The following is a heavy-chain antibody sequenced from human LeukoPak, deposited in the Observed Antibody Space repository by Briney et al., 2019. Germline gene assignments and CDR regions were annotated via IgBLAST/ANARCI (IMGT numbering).Heavy chain of an antibody. CDR3: ARGEGSGSYMSYFDY. Sequence: SETLSLTCTVSGDSINDHYWSWIRQPPGEGLEWIGYIYSSVSTNYNPSLQSRVAISQDTSKNQFSLKLSSVTAADTAVYYCARGEGSGSYMSYFDYWGQGALVTVSS. CDR1: GDSINDHY. J-gene: IGHJ4*02. V-gene: IGHV4-4*09. CDR2: IYSSVST. D-gene: IGHD3-10*01.